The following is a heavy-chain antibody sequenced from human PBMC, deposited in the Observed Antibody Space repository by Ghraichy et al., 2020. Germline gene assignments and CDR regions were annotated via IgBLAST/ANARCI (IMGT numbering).Heavy chain of an antibody. J-gene: IGHJ6*02. Sequence: SETLSLTCAVYGGSFSGYYWSWIRQPPGKGLEWIGEINHSGSTNYNPSLKSRVTISVDTSKNQFSLKLSSVTAADTAVYYCARGRGYSYGPDYYGMDVWGQGTTVTVSS. D-gene: IGHD5-18*01. CDR2: INHSGST. V-gene: IGHV4-34*01. CDR1: GGSFSGYY. CDR3: ARGRGYSYGPDYYGMDV.